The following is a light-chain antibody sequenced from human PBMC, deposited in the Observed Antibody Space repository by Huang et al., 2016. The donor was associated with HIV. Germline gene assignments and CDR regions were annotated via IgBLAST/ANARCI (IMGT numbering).Light chain of an antibody. CDR2: SSS. V-gene: IGKV1-27*01. J-gene: IGKJ1*01. Sequence: DIQMTQSPSSLSASVRDRVTITCRASQDISIYLAWYQQKPGKVPNLLIYSSSTLQPGVPSRFSGSGSGTHFTLTINSLQPEDVATYYCQKYGSVPRTFGQGTKVEIK. CDR3: QKYGSVPRT. CDR1: QDISIY.